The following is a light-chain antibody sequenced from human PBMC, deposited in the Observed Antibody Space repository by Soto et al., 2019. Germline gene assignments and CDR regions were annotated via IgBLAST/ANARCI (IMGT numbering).Light chain of an antibody. V-gene: IGKV1-5*01. Sequence: DIQMTQSPSSLSASVGDRATIXXRASQSISSYLNWYQQKPGKAPNILIYDASSLESGVPSRFSGSGSGTEFTLTISSLQPDDFATYYCQQYNSYWTFGQGTKVDIK. J-gene: IGKJ1*01. CDR2: DAS. CDR1: QSISSY. CDR3: QQYNSYWT.